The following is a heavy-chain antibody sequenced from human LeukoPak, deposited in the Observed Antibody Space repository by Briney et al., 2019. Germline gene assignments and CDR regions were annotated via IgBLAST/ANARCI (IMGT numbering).Heavy chain of an antibody. J-gene: IGHJ6*02. Sequence: ASVKVSCKASGYTFTSYGISWVRQAPGQGLEWMGWISAYNGNTNYAQKLQGRVTMTTDTSTSTAYMELRSLRSDDTAVYYCARVHQTRGYDILTGYYDYYYGMDVWGQGTMVTVSS. CDR1: GYTFTSYG. CDR3: ARVHQTRGYDILTGYYDYYYGMDV. CDR2: ISAYNGNT. D-gene: IGHD3-9*01. V-gene: IGHV1-18*01.